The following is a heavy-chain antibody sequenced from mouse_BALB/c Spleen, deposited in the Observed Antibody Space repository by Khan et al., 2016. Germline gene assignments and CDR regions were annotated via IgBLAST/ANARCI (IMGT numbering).Heavy chain of an antibody. CDR2: IDPANGNS. Sequence: VRLQQSGAELVKPGASVKLSCTASGFNIRDTYVHWVKQRPEQGLEWIGRIDPANGNSKYDPKFQGKATITADTSSNTAYLQIRSLTSEDTAADYCATDGYYNQWGQGTTLTVSS. V-gene: IGHV14-3*02. J-gene: IGHJ2*01. CDR1: GFNIRDTY. D-gene: IGHD2-3*01. CDR3: ATDGYYNQ.